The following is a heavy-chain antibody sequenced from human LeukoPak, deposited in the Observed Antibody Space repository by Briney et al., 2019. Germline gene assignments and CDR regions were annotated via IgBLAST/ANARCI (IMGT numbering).Heavy chain of an antibody. J-gene: IGHJ6*03. D-gene: IGHD2-15*01. Sequence: GGTLRLSCTASGFSFGHYGMNWVRQAPGKGLEWVSGITGSGGTTFYADSVKGRFTISRDNSKNTLYLQMNSLRAEDTSVYYCTKDPRIYCSGGSCSTYSYYYYMDVWGKGTPVTVSS. CDR2: ITGSGGTT. V-gene: IGHV3-23*01. CDR1: GFSFGHYG. CDR3: TKDPRIYCSGGSCSTYSYYYYMDV.